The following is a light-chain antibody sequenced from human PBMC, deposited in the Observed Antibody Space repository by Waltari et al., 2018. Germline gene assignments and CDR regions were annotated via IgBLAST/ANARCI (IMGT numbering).Light chain of an antibody. CDR3: QQYYDTPQT. CDR2: WAS. V-gene: IGKV4-1*01. J-gene: IGKJ1*01. CDR1: QSVLYRSSNRNY. Sequence: DIVMTQSPDSLAVSLGERATINCKSSQSVLYRSSNRNYLAWYQQKSGQPPKLLIYWASPRESGGPDRFSGSGSGTDFTLTISSLQAEDVAVYYCQQYYDTPQTFGQGTKVEIK.